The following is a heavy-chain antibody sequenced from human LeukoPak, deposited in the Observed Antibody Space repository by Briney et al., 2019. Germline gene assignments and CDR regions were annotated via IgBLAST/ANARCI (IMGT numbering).Heavy chain of an antibody. J-gene: IGHJ4*02. D-gene: IGHD3-22*01. V-gene: IGHV3-30*02. CDR2: IRYDGSNK. CDR1: GFTFSSYG. Sequence: GGSLRLSCAASGFTFSSYGMHWVRQAPGKGLEWVAFIRYDGSNKYYADSVKGRFTISRDNSKNTLYLQMNSLRAEDTAVYYCAKGAYDSSGYYPPLLDYWGQGTLVTVSS. CDR3: AKGAYDSSGYYPPLLDY.